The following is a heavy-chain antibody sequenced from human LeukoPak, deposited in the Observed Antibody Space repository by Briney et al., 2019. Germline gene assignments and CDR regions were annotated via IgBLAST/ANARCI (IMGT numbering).Heavy chain of an antibody. CDR2: ISYDGSNK. Sequence: GGSLRLSCAASGFTFSSYGMHWVRQAPGKGLEWVAVISYDGSNKYYADPVKGRFTISRDNSKNTLYLQMNSLRAEDTAVYYCVTVSSGYYHYYGMDVWGQGTTVTVSS. V-gene: IGHV3-30*03. D-gene: IGHD3-22*01. CDR1: GFTFSSYG. J-gene: IGHJ6*02. CDR3: VTVSSGYYHYYGMDV.